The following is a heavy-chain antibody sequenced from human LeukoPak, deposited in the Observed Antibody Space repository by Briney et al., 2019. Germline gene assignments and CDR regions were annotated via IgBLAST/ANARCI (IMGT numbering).Heavy chain of an antibody. CDR1: GYTFTNYA. CDR2: ISPYNGDR. V-gene: IGHV1-18*01. D-gene: IGHD3-16*02. J-gene: IGHJ5*02. Sequence: ASVKVSCKASGYTFTNYAITWVRQAPGQGPEWMGWISPYNGDRRDALKFQDRVTMTTDTSTTTAYMELRSLRSDDTAVYYCARLCLGELSLGFDPWGQGTLVTVSS. CDR3: ARLCLGELSLGFDP.